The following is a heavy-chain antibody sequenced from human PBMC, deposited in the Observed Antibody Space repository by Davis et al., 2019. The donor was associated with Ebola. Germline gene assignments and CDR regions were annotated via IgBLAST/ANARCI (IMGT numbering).Heavy chain of an antibody. CDR2: IHHSGST. Sequence: SETLSLTCTVSGGHISGYYWTWIRQPPGKGLEWIGYIHHSGSTNYNPSLKSRVTISVDTSKNQFSLKLSSVTAADTAVYYCARGPSGSHFGAFDIWGQGTMVTVSS. CDR1: GGHISGYY. V-gene: IGHV4-59*01. J-gene: IGHJ3*02. CDR3: ARGPSGSHFGAFDI. D-gene: IGHD1-26*01.